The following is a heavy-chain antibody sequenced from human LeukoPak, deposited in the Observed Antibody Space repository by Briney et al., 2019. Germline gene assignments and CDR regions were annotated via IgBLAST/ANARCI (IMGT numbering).Heavy chain of an antibody. J-gene: IGHJ4*02. CDR3: AKDKRSTIFGSFDY. D-gene: IGHD3-3*01. CDR1: GFTFSSYA. V-gene: IGHV3-23*01. Sequence: PGGSLRLSCAASGFTFSSYAMSWVRQAPGKGLEWVAAISGSGGSTYYADSVKGRFTISRDNSKNTLYLQMNSLRTEDTAVYYCAKDKRSTIFGSFDYWGQGTLVTVSS. CDR2: ISGSGGST.